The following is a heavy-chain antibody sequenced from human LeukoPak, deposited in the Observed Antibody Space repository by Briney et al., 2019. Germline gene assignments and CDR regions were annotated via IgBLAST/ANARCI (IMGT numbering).Heavy chain of an antibody. J-gene: IGHJ4*02. D-gene: IGHD3-9*01. CDR3: ARGEDILTSYYF. Sequence: SETLSLTCSVSGGSISSSSYYWGWIRQPPGKGLEWIASISFSGFTYYNPSLKSRVTTSIDTSKNQFSLKLSSVTAADTAVYYCARGEDILTSYYFGGQGTLVTVSP. CDR1: GGSISSSSYY. V-gene: IGHV4-39*07. CDR2: ISFSGFT.